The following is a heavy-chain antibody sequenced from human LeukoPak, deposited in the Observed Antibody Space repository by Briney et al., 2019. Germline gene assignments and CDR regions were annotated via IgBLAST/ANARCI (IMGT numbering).Heavy chain of an antibody. CDR2: INPNSGGT. V-gene: IGHV1-2*02. CDR3: ARVRGPRYYFDY. J-gene: IGHJ4*02. CDR1: GYTFTGYY. Sequence: ASVKVSCKASGYTFTGYYMHWVRQAPGQGREWMGCINPNSGGTNYEQKFQGRVTMTRDTSISTAYMELSRLRSDDTAVYYCARVRGPRYYFDYWGQGTLVTVSS.